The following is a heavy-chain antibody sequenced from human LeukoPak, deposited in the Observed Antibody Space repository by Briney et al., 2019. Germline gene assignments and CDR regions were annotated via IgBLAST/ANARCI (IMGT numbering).Heavy chain of an antibody. D-gene: IGHD3-16*01. CDR2: ISSSSSTI. J-gene: IGHJ3*02. CDR3: ARSLPGGLDDAFDI. Sequence: GGSLRLSCAASGFTFSSYSMNWVRQAPGKGLEWVSYISSSSSTIYYADSVKGRFTISRDNAKNSLYLQMNSLRAEDTAVYYCARSLPGGLDDAFDIWGQGTMVTVSS. CDR1: GFTFSSYS. V-gene: IGHV3-48*04.